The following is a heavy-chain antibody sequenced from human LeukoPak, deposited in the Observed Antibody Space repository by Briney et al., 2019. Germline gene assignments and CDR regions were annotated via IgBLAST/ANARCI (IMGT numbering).Heavy chain of an antibody. D-gene: IGHD3-22*01. CDR3: ARNPLDSSGYWLYNFDY. J-gene: IGHJ4*02. CDR1: GFTLNSFG. Sequence: GGSLRLSCAASGFTLNSFGMNWVRQAPGKGLEWVSSISTSSSYIYYADSVKGRFTISRDNAKNSLYLQMNSLRAEDTAVYYCARNPLDSSGYWLYNFDYWGQGTLVTVSS. V-gene: IGHV3-21*01. CDR2: ISTSSSYI.